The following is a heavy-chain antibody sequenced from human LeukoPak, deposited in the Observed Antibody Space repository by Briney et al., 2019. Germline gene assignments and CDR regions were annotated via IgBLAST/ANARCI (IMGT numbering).Heavy chain of an antibody. J-gene: IGHJ5*02. CDR1: GGSISSGGYY. Sequence: PSETLSLTCTVSGGSISSGGYYWSWIRQPPGKGLEWIGYIYHSGSTYYNPSLKSRVTISVDRSKNQFSLKLSSVTAADTAVYYCARGGVPAAFLWFDPWGQGTLVTVSS. D-gene: IGHD2-2*01. CDR3: ARGGVPAAFLWFDP. V-gene: IGHV4-30-2*01. CDR2: IYHSGST.